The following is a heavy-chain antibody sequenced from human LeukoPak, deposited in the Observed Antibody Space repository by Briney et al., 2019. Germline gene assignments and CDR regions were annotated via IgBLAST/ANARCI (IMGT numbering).Heavy chain of an antibody. D-gene: IGHD3-3*01. CDR2: VHLDGRT. Sequence: ASETLSLTCAVYGGSLSGYYWSWVRQPPGKGLEWIGEVHLDGRTNYNPSLKSRLIMSVDLPENHISLKLTSVTAADTAVYYCAREGGFYRPLDYSGQGSLVTVSS. CDR3: AREGGFYRPLDY. J-gene: IGHJ4*02. CDR1: GGSLSGYY. V-gene: IGHV4-34*10.